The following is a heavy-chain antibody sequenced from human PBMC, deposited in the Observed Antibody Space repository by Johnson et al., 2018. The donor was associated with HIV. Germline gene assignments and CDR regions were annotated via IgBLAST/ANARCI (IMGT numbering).Heavy chain of an antibody. CDR2: ISSSGSTI. Sequence: QVQLVESGGGLVKPGGSLRLSCAASGFTFSDYYMSWIRQAPGKGPEWVSYISSSGSTIYYADSVKGRFSISRDNAKNSLYLQMNSLRAEDTAVYYCARARGVLLWFGELVDAFDIWGQGTMVTVSS. CDR1: GFTFSDYY. J-gene: IGHJ3*02. CDR3: ARARGVLLWFGELVDAFDI. D-gene: IGHD3-10*01. V-gene: IGHV3-11*04.